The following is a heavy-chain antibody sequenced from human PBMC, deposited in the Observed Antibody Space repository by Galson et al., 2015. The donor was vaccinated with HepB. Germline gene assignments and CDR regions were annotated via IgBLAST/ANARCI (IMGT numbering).Heavy chain of an antibody. Sequence: SLRLSCAASRFTFSSYWMHWVRQAPGKGLVWVSRINSDGSSTSYADSVKGRFTISRDNAKNTSYLQMNSLRAEDTAVYYCTRGVSRYFDWQDVFDIWGQGAMVTVSS. D-gene: IGHD3-9*01. J-gene: IGHJ3*02. V-gene: IGHV3-74*01. CDR2: INSDGSST. CDR1: RFTFSSYW. CDR3: TRGVSRYFDWQDVFDI.